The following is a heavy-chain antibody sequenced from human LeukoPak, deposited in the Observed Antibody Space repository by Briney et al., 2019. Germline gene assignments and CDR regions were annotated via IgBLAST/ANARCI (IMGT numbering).Heavy chain of an antibody. CDR2: ISGRGGST. CDR1: GFTFSSYA. CDR3: VSRDFWSGYVFDY. J-gene: IGHJ4*02. D-gene: IGHD3-3*01. V-gene: IGHV3-23*01. Sequence: GGSLRLSCAASGFTFSSYAMSWVRQAPGKGLEWVSAISGRGGSTYYADSVKGRFTISRDNSKNTLYLQMNSLRVEDTAVYYCVSRDFWSGYVFDYWGQGTLVTVSS.